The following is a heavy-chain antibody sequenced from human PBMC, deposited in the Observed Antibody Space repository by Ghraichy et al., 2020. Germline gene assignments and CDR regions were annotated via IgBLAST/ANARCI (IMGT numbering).Heavy chain of an antibody. Sequence: GGSLRLSCAASGFTFSSYSMNWVRQAPEKGLEWVSYIRSSSSTIYYADSVKGRFTISRDNAKNSLYLQMNSLRDEDTAVYYCARSFRYGARCHFDLWGRGTLVTVSS. CDR2: IRSSSSTI. D-gene: IGHD3-16*02. J-gene: IGHJ2*01. CDR3: ARSFRYGARCHFDL. V-gene: IGHV3-48*02. CDR1: GFTFSSYS.